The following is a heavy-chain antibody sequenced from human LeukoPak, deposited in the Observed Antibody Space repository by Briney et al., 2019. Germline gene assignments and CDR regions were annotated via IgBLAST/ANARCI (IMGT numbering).Heavy chain of an antibody. CDR2: ISAYSGNT. J-gene: IGHJ4*02. V-gene: IGHV1-18*01. D-gene: IGHD3-3*01. Sequence: ASVKVSCKASGYTFSNFGINWVRHAPGQGLEWMGWISAYSGNTNYAQNLQGRVTMTTDTSTSTAYMELRSLRSDDTAVYYCARAPDDYDFWSGPFDYWGRGTLVTVSS. CDR1: GYTFSNFG. CDR3: ARAPDDYDFWSGPFDY.